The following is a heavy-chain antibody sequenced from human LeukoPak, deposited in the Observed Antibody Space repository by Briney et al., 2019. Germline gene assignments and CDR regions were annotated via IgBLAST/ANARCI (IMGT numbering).Heavy chain of an antibody. D-gene: IGHD6-13*01. J-gene: IGHJ4*02. CDR2: IRYDGSNK. Sequence: PVGSLRLSCAASGFTFSSYGMHWVRQAPGKGLGWVAFIRYDGSNKYYADSVKGRFTISRDNSKNTLYLQMNSLRAEDTAVYYCAKGGGSSWLFDYWGQGTLVTVSS. CDR3: AKGGGSSWLFDY. CDR1: GFTFSSYG. V-gene: IGHV3-30*02.